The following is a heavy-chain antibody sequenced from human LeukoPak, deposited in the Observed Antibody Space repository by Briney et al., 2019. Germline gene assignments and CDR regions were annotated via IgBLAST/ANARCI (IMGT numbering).Heavy chain of an antibody. CDR2: ISGSGDTT. V-gene: IGHV3-23*01. D-gene: IGHD2-15*01. Sequence: GGSLRLSCAASGFIFSDFAMNWVRQAPGKGLEWVSGISGSGDTTYYGDSVKGRFTISRDNSKNTLDLQMNSLRVEDTAVYYCAKIGIRYCSGGSCYPFDHWGQGALVTVSS. CDR1: GFIFSDFA. J-gene: IGHJ4*02. CDR3: AKIGIRYCSGGSCYPFDH.